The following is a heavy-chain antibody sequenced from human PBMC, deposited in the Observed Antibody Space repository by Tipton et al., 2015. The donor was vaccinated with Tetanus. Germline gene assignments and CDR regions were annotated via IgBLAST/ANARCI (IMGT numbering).Heavy chain of an antibody. CDR2: IHPSGST. CDR1: GGAFSGHY. D-gene: IGHD6-19*01. CDR3: ASPIKQWLVPLDL. Sequence: TLSLTCAVYGGAFSGHYWTWIRQAPGKGLEWIGEIHPSGSTNYNASLRGRVTMSVDLTRKHVFLRMTSVTAADTAIYYCASPIKQWLVPLDLWGHGILVTVSS. V-gene: IGHV4-34*01. J-gene: IGHJ5*02.